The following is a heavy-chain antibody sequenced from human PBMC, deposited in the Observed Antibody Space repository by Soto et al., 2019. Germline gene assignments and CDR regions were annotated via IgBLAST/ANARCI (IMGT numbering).Heavy chain of an antibody. CDR3: ATVAYPSSSWYQYYYYGMDV. D-gene: IGHD6-13*01. CDR2: IYSGGST. J-gene: IGHJ6*02. CDR1: GFTLRCNY. Sequence: GGAPRFSCAAPGFTLRCNYIWRGRPGPGEGVGWVSVIYSGGSTYYADSVKGRFTISRDNSKNTLYLQMNSLRAEDTAVYYCATVAYPSSSWYQYYYYGMDVWGQGTTVTVSS. V-gene: IGHV3-53*01.